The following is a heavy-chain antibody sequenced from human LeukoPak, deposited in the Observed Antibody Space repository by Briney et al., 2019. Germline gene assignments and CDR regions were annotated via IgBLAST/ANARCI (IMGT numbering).Heavy chain of an antibody. CDR1: GFTYDDYG. D-gene: IGHD3-10*01. CDR3: ARGLYGSGSYSSYYFDY. J-gene: IGHJ4*02. CDR2: ISWYGGST. Sequence: GGSLRLSCAPSGFTYDDYGMSWVRQAPGKGLEWVSGISWYGGSTGYADSVKGRFTISRDNDKNSLYLQMNSLRAEDTALYYCARGLYGSGSYSSYYFDYWGQGTLVTVSS. V-gene: IGHV3-20*04.